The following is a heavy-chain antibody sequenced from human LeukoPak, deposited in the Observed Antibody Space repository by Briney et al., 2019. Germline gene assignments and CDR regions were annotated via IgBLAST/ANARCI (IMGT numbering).Heavy chain of an antibody. V-gene: IGHV3-66*01. Sequence: GGSLRLSCAASGFTVSSNYMNWVRQAPGKGLEWVSVIYSGGSTYYADSVKGRFTISRDNSKNTLYLQMNSLRAEDTAVYYCAVGRRDAYYDILTGYYKGDDYWGQGTLVTVSS. CDR1: GFTVSSNY. D-gene: IGHD3-9*01. CDR3: AVGRRDAYYDILTGYYKGDDY. CDR2: IYSGGST. J-gene: IGHJ4*02.